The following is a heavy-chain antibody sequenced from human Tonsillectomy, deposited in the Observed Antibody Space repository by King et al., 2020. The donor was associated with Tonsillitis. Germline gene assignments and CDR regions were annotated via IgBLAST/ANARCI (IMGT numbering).Heavy chain of an antibody. CDR2: ISTSSSYI. J-gene: IGHJ3*02. V-gene: IGHV3-21*01. CDR1: GFTFSTYS. Sequence: DVQLMESGGGLVKPGGSLRLSCAASGFTFSTYSMSWVRQAPGKGLEWVSSISTSSSYIYYADSLKGRITISRDNAKNSLYLQMNSLRAEDTAVYYCASSSGYYYDSSGYYSLDAFDIWGQGTMVTVSS. D-gene: IGHD3-22*01. CDR3: ASSSGYYYDSSGYYSLDAFDI.